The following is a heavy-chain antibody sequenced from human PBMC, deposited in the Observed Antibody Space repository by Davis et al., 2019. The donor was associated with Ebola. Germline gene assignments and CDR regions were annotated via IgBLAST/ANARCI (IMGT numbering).Heavy chain of an antibody. CDR1: GFTFSDYY. J-gene: IGHJ4*02. V-gene: IGHV3-11*04. Sequence: PWGSLRLSCAASGFTFSDYYMNWFRQATWNGLAWVSLISTRGASIYYADSVKGRFSISRDNDVNSLYLQMSSLRPEDTGVYYCAKDSQAARYGSCDYWGQGTLVTVSS. CDR2: ISTRGASI. D-gene: IGHD2-15*01. CDR3: AKDSQAARYGSCDY.